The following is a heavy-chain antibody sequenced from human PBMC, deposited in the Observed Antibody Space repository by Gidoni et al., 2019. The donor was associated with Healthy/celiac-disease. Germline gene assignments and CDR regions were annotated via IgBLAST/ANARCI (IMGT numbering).Heavy chain of an antibody. CDR3: AKFLSRRIFGVVAHYYYYGMDV. CDR1: GFTFDDYA. CDR2: ISWNSGSI. V-gene: IGHV3-9*01. D-gene: IGHD3-3*01. J-gene: IGHJ6*02. Sequence: CAASGFTFDDYALHWVRQAPGKGLEWVSGISWNSGSIGYADSVKGRFTISRDNAKNSLYLQMNSLRAEDTALYYCAKFLSRRIFGVVAHYYYYGMDVWGQGTTVTVSS.